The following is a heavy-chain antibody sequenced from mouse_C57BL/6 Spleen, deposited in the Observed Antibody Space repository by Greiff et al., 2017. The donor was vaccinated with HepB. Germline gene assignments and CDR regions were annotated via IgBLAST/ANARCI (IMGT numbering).Heavy chain of an antibody. CDR1: GYTFTDYY. J-gene: IGHJ2*01. Sequence: VQLQQSGPELVKPGASVKISCKASGYTFTDYYMNWVKQSHGKSLEWIGDINPNNGGTSYNQKFKGKATLTVDKSSSTAYMELRSLTSEDSAVYYCATLLLGGSSYPFDYWGQGTTLTVSS. CDR3: ATLLLGGSSYPFDY. D-gene: IGHD1-1*01. CDR2: INPNNGGT. V-gene: IGHV1-26*01.